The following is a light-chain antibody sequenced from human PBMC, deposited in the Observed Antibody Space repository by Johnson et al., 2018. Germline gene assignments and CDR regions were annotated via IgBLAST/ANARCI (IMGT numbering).Light chain of an antibody. V-gene: IGLV1-51*02. Sequence: QSVLTQPPSVSAAPGQKVTISCSGSSSNIGNNYVSWYQQLPGTAPKLLIYENNKRPSGIPDRFSGSKSGTSATQGITGLQPGDEAHYYCGTWDSSLSAGNVSGTGTKLPVL. CDR1: SSNIGNNY. CDR2: ENN. J-gene: IGLJ1*01. CDR3: GTWDSSLSAGNV.